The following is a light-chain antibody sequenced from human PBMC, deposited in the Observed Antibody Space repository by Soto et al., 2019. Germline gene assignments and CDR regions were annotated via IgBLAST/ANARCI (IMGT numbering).Light chain of an antibody. CDR1: PAIASF. Sequence: TQLTQSPSSLSASVGDRVTITCWASPAIASFLAWYQQKPGTAPKLLIYGASTLQSGVPSRFSGSRSGTDYTLTIASLQPEDFATYYCQQLNGSPWTFGQGTKVEIK. CDR2: GAS. J-gene: IGKJ1*01. V-gene: IGKV1-9*01. CDR3: QQLNGSPWT.